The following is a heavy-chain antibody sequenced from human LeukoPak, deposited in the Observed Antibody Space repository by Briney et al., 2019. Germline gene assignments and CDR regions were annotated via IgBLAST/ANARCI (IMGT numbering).Heavy chain of an antibody. J-gene: IGHJ4*02. CDR3: ARRWNDAFDC. CDR1: GGSISSSSYY. Sequence: PSETLSLTCSVSGGSISSSSYYWGWIRQPPGKGLEWIGSIYYSGRTYYNPSLKSRVTISVDTSKNQFSLKLSSVTAADTAVYYCARRWNDAFDCWGQGTLVTVSS. V-gene: IGHV4-39*01. D-gene: IGHD1-1*01. CDR2: IYYSGRT.